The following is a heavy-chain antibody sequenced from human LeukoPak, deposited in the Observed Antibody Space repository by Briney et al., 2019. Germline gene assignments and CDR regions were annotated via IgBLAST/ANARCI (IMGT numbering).Heavy chain of an antibody. D-gene: IGHD5-18*01. Sequence: TSETLSLTCTVSGGSISSYYWSWIRQPAGKGLEWIGRIYTSGSTKYNPSLKSRVTMSVETSKNQFSLKMTSVTAADTAVYFCARSGRGYTYGTYYYYMDVWGKGTTVTVSS. V-gene: IGHV4-4*07. CDR3: ARSGRGYTYGTYYYYMDV. CDR1: GGSISSYY. J-gene: IGHJ6*03. CDR2: IYTSGST.